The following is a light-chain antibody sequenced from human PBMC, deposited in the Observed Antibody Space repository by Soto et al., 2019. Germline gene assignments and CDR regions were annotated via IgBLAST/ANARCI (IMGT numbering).Light chain of an antibody. CDR1: SSNIGSNY. J-gene: IGLJ3*02. CDR2: RNN. Sequence: QSVLTQPPSASGTPGQRVTISCSGTSSNIGSNYVYWYQQLPGTAPKLLIYRNNQRPSGVPYRFSCSKSGTSASLAISGLRSEDEADYYCAAWDDSLSGRVFGGGTKLTVL. V-gene: IGLV1-47*01. CDR3: AAWDDSLSGRV.